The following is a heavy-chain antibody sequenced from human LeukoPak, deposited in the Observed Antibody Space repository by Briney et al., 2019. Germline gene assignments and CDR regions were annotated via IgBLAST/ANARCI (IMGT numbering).Heavy chain of an antibody. J-gene: IGHJ4*02. CDR1: GFTFNNYG. V-gene: IGHV3-30*02. CDR3: ARGPSGYHNT. Sequence: GGSLRLSCAASGFTFNNYGMHWVRQAPGKGLEWVAFIRYNGNNQYYADSVKGRFTISRDNSKNTLYLQMNSLRAEDTAVYYCARGPSGYHNTGGQGTLVTVSS. CDR2: IRYNGNNQ. D-gene: IGHD5-12*01.